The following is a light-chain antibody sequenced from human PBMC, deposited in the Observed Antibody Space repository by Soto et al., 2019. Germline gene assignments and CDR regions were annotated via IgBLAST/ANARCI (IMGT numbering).Light chain of an antibody. V-gene: IGKV1-39*01. CDR1: QSINNY. CDR3: QQSFTIPPWT. Sequence: IQLTQSPSSLSASVGDRVTITCRASQSINNYLNWYQQKSGTAPKLLIYASSSLQSGVPSRFSGGGSGTAFTLTNNSLQPEDSATYYCQQSFTIPPWTFEQGT. J-gene: IGKJ1*01. CDR2: ASS.